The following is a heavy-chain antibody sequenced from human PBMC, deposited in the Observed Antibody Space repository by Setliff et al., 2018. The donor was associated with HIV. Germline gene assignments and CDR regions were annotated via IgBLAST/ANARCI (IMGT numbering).Heavy chain of an antibody. CDR1: GFTFDDYT. CDR2: INWDDDNT. CDR3: ARGPGNYLSYFYGMDV. Sequence: PGGSLRLSCAASGFTFDDYTMHWVRQRPGKGLEWVSLINWDDDNTYYADSVKGRFTISRDNSKNSLFLQMTSLRTEDTALYYCARGPGNYLSYFYGMDVWGQGTTVTVSS. D-gene: IGHD4-4*01. V-gene: IGHV3-43*01. J-gene: IGHJ6*02.